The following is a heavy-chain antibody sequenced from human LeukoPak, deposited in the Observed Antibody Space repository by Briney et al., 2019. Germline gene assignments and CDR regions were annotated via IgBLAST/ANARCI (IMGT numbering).Heavy chain of an antibody. Sequence: PGGSLRLSCAASGFTFSTFWMTRVRQAPGKGLEWVANIKQDGSEEYYVDSVLGRFTISRDNAKNSLYLQMNSLRAEDTALYYCATGSIWSNYYYYMGVWGLGTPVTVSS. J-gene: IGHJ6*03. CDR2: IKQDGSEE. D-gene: IGHD6-13*01. V-gene: IGHV3-7*01. CDR3: ATGSIWSNYYYYMGV. CDR1: GFTFSTFW.